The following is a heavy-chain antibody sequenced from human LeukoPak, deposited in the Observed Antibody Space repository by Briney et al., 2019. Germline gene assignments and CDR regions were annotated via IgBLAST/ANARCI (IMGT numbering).Heavy chain of an antibody. D-gene: IGHD6-13*01. J-gene: IGHJ6*03. V-gene: IGHV1-46*01. Sequence: ASVKVSCKASGYTFTSYYMHWVRQAPGQGLEWMGIINPSGGSTSYAQKFQGRVTMTRDTSTSTVYMELSSLRSEDTAVYYCARVGQQLVSDYYYYYYMDVWGKGTTVTVSS. CDR1: GYTFTSYY. CDR2: INPSGGST. CDR3: ARVGQQLVSDYYYYYYMDV.